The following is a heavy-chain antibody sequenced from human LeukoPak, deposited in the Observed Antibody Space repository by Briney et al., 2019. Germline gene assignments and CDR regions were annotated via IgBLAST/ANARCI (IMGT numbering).Heavy chain of an antibody. CDR1: RFTFSSYE. J-gene: IGHJ3*02. V-gene: IGHV3-48*03. D-gene: IGHD4-17*01. CDR3: ARSPATVTYGGAFDI. CDR2: ISSSGSTI. Sequence: PGGSLRLSCAASRFTFSSYEMNWVRQAPGKGLEWVSYISSSGSTIYYADSVKGRFTISRDNAKNSLYLQMNSLRAEDTAVYYCARSPATVTYGGAFDIWGQGTMVTVSS.